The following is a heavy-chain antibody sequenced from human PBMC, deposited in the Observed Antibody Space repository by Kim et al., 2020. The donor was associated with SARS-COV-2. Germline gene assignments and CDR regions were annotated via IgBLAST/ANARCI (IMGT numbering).Heavy chain of an antibody. D-gene: IGHD3-9*01. CDR3: ARGRAPIFWGYFDY. Sequence: ANAVEGRFTIARDTSRNTLYLQMNSLRAVDTAVYYCARGRAPIFWGYFDYWGQGTLVTVSS. J-gene: IGHJ4*02. V-gene: IGHV3-30*01.